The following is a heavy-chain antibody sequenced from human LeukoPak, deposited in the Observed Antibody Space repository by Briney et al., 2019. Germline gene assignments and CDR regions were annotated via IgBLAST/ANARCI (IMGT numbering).Heavy chain of an antibody. CDR3: ARVYYSSSYDYWYFDL. CDR2: IYNSGRT. D-gene: IGHD6-13*01. Sequence: KPSETLSLTCTVSGYSISSGYYWGWIRQPPGKGLEWIGYIYNSGRTNYNPSLKSRVTISVDTSKNQFSLKLTSVTAADTAVYYCARVYYSSSYDYWYFDLWGRGTLVTVSS. V-gene: IGHV4-61*01. J-gene: IGHJ2*01. CDR1: GYSISSGYY.